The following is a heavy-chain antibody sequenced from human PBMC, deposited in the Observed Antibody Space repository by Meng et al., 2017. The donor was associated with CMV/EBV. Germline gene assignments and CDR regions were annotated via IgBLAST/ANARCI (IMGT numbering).Heavy chain of an antibody. V-gene: IGHV3-48*03. J-gene: IGHJ6*02. CDR1: GFTFSSYE. CDR2: ISSSGSTI. Sequence: GESLKISCAASGFTFSSYEMNWVRQAPGKGLEWVSYISSSGSTIYYADSVKGRFTISRDNAKNSLYLQMNSLRAEDTAVYYCARLYSVTYYYYYGMDVWGQGTTVTVSS. D-gene: IGHD4-23*01. CDR3: ARLYSVTYYYYYGMDV.